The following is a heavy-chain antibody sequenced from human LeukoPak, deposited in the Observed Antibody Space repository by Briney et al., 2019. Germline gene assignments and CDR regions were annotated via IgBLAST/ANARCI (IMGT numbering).Heavy chain of an antibody. Sequence: ASVKVSCKASGGTFSSYAISWVQQAPGQGLEWMGWISGYNGNTNYAQKLQGRVTMTTDTSTSTAYMELRRLRSDDTAVYYCARDRPSYYYDTTSPLGYWGQGTLVTVSS. CDR3: ARDRPSYYYDTTSPLGY. D-gene: IGHD3-22*01. J-gene: IGHJ4*02. CDR2: ISGYNGNT. V-gene: IGHV1-18*01. CDR1: GGTFSSYA.